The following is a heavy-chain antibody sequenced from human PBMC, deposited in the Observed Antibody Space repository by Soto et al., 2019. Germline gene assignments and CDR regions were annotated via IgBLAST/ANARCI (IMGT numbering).Heavy chain of an antibody. V-gene: IGHV4-4*02. Sequence: QVQLQESGPGLVKPSGTLSLTCAVSGGSISSSNWWSWVRQPPGKGLEWIWEIYHSGNTNYNPSLKSRVTMAVDTSMYQFAMKLSSVTDADTSVYYCARRWGEGRVDYWRQGTLVTVSS. J-gene: IGHJ4*02. CDR2: IYHSGNT. CDR3: ARRWGEGRVDY. D-gene: IGHD3-10*01. CDR1: GGSISSSNW.